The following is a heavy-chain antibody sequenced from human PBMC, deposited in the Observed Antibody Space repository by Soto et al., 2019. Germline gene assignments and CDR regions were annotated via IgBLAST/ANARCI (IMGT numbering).Heavy chain of an antibody. CDR3: AKSDWFDP. V-gene: IGHV3-74*01. CDR1: GFTFSGHW. CDR2: CKDDGSSA. J-gene: IGHJ5*02. Sequence: EVQLVESGGGLVRPGTSLRLSCAASGFTFSGHWMHWVRQAPGKGLVWVSRCKDDGSSASYAESVKGRFTISRDSAKNTLYLQMDSLRVEDTAVYYCAKSDWFDPWGQGTLVTVTS.